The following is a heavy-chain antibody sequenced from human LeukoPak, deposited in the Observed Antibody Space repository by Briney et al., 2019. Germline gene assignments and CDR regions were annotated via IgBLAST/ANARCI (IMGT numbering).Heavy chain of an antibody. V-gene: IGHV4-34*01. D-gene: IGHD6-19*01. CDR3: ARDGSSGWYVGAFDI. Sequence: NPSETLSLTCAVYGGSFSGYYWSWIRQPPGKGLEWIGEINHSGSTNYNPSLKSRVTISVDTSKNQFSLKLSSVTAADTAVYYCARDGSSGWYVGAFDIWGQGTMVTVSS. CDR2: INHSGST. CDR1: GGSFSGYY. J-gene: IGHJ3*02.